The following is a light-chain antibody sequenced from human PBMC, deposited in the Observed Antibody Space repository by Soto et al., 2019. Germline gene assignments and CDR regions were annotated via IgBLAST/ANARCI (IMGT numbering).Light chain of an antibody. CDR1: QSVSSY. V-gene: IGKV3-11*01. J-gene: IGKJ4*01. CDR2: DAS. Sequence: EIVLTQSPATLSLSPGERATLSCRASQSVSSYLAWYQQKPGQAPRLLIYDASNMATGIPARFSGSGSGTDFTLTISSLEPDDFAVYYCQQRSDWPSTFGGGTKVQIK. CDR3: QQRSDWPST.